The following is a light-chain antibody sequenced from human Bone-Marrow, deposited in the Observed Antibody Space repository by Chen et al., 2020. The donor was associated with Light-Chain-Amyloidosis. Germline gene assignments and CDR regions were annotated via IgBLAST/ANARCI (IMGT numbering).Light chain of an antibody. Sequence: EVVLTQSLGTLSLPPGESASLSCRPRQRVSSYLAWYQQKPGHTPRLLISYVSQRAPGVPPRFTGGASGTDFTLTIDFLDPDDFALYYCQQLHFWPWTFGQGTR. CDR3: QQLHFWPWT. V-gene: IGKV3-11*01. CDR1: QRVSSY. CDR2: YVS. J-gene: IGKJ5*01.